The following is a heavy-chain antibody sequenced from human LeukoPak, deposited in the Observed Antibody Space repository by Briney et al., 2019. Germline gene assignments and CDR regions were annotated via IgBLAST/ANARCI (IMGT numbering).Heavy chain of an antibody. Sequence: PSETLSLTCAVYGGSFSGYYWSWIRQPPGKGLEWIGEINHRGITNYNPSFKSRVTISVDTSKNQFSLKLSSVIAADTAVYYCARVDYGDYSPADAFDIWGQGTMVTVSS. CDR3: ARVDYGDYSPADAFDI. CDR2: INHRGIT. V-gene: IGHV4-34*01. J-gene: IGHJ3*02. D-gene: IGHD4-17*01. CDR1: GGSFSGYY.